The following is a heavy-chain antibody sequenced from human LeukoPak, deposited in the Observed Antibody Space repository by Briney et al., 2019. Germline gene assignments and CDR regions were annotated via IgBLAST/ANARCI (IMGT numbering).Heavy chain of an antibody. CDR2: LYSGGNT. CDR1: GFTVSSNY. J-gene: IGHJ4*02. Sequence: GGSLRLSCAASGFTVSSNYMSWLRQAPGKGLEWVSVLYSGGNTYYADSVKGRFTISRDNSKNTLYLQMNSLRAEDTAVYYCAKDTHYDILTGHYRDWGQGTLVTVSS. V-gene: IGHV3-53*01. D-gene: IGHD3-9*01. CDR3: AKDTHYDILTGHYRD.